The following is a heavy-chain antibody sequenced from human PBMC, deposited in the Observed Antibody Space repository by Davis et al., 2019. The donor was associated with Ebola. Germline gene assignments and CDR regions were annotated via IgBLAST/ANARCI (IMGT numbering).Heavy chain of an antibody. CDR2: ISWNSGSI. CDR1: GFTFDDYA. V-gene: IGHV3-9*01. J-gene: IGHJ4*02. D-gene: IGHD3-10*01. CDR3: ARGYYGSGSYYIGDGVEFDY. Sequence: PGGSLRLSCAASGFTFDDYAMHWVRQAPGKGLEWVSGISWNSGSIGYADSVKGRFTISRDNAKNSLYLQMNSLRAEDTAVYYCARGYYGSGSYYIGDGVEFDYWGQGTLVTVSS.